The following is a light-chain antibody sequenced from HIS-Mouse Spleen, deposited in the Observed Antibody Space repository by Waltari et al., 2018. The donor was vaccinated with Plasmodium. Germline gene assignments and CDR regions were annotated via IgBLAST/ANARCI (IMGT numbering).Light chain of an antibody. CDR3: EQYNSYSWT. V-gene: IGKV1-5*03. CDR1: QSISSW. J-gene: IGKJ1*01. CDR2: QAS. Sequence: DIQMTQSPSTLSASVGDRVTITCRASQSISSWMAWYQQKPGKAPKLLIYQASSLESGVPSRFSGSGSWTEFTLNISSLQPDDFATYYCEQYNSYSWTFGQGTKVEIK.